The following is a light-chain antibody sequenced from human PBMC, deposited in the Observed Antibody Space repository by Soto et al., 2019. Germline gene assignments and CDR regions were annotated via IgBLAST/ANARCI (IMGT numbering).Light chain of an antibody. Sequence: EILMTQSPATLSVSPGEGATLSCRASQSVSSKLAWYQQKPGQAPRLLIYGASSRATGIPDRFSGSGSGTDFTLTISRLEPEDFAVYYCQQYDSSPLTFGGGTKVDIK. J-gene: IGKJ4*01. CDR2: GAS. CDR1: QSVSSK. CDR3: QQYDSSPLT. V-gene: IGKV3-20*01.